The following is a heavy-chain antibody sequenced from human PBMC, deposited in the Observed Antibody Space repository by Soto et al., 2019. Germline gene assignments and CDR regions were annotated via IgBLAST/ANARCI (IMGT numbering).Heavy chain of an antibody. V-gene: IGHV3-30*18. CDR2: ISYDGSNK. J-gene: IGHJ4*02. D-gene: IGHD3-22*01. CDR3: ANVEDSSGYHSLPFDY. CDR1: GFTFSSYG. Sequence: GGSLRLSCAASGFTFSSYGMHWVRQAPGKGLEWVAVISYDGSNKYYADSVKGRFTISRDNSKNTLYLQMNSLRAEDTAVYYCANVEDSSGYHSLPFDYWGQGTLVIVSS.